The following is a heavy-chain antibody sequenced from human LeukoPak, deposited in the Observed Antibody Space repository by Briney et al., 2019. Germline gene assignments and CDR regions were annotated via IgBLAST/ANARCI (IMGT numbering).Heavy chain of an antibody. CDR2: INHSGST. D-gene: IGHD6-13*01. J-gene: IGHJ4*02. CDR3: AVAAAGYYFDY. V-gene: IGHV4-34*01. CDR1: GGSFSGYY. Sequence: SETLSLTCAVYGGSFSGYYWSWIRQPPGKGLEWIGEINHSGSTNYNPSLKSRVTISVETSKNQFSLKLSSVIAADTAVYYCAVAAAGYYFDYWGQGTLVTVSS.